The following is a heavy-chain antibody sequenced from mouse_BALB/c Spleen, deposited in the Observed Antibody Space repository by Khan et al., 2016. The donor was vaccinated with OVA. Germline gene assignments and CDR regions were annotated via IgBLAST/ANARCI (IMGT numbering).Heavy chain of an antibody. V-gene: IGHV5-9-3*01. J-gene: IGHJ3*01. CDR1: GFTFSTFA. CDR2: ISSDGDYT. CDR3: ARSPYGNFAY. D-gene: IGHD2-1*01. Sequence: QLEESGGGLVKPGGSLKLSCAASGFTFSTFAMSWVRQTPEKRLEWVATISSDGDYTYYLDNVTGRFTISRDNAKNTLYLQMSSLRSEDTAMYYCARSPYGNFAYWGQGTLVTISA.